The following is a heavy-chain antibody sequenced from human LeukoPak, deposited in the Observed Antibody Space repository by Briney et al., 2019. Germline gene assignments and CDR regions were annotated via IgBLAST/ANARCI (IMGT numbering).Heavy chain of an antibody. V-gene: IGHV1-2*02. Sequence: ASVKVSCKASGYTFTGYYMHWVRQAPGQGLGWMGWINPNSGGTNYAQKFQGRVTMTRDTSISTAYMELSRLRSDDTAVYYCARSQQLVPRFQHWGQGTLVTVSS. CDR2: INPNSGGT. CDR1: GYTFTGYY. J-gene: IGHJ1*01. D-gene: IGHD6-13*01. CDR3: ARSQQLVPRFQH.